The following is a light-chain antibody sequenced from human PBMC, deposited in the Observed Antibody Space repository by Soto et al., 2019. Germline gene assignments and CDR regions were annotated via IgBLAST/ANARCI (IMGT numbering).Light chain of an antibody. CDR3: YQYGSSPPT. Sequence: VMTQSPATLSVSPGERATLSCRASQSVTNYQLAWFRQKPGQAPRLLIWGASNRATGIPDRFSGSGSGTDFTLTISGLEPEDFVVFYCYQYGSSPPTFGQGTKVDI. J-gene: IGKJ1*01. CDR1: QSVTNYQ. CDR2: GAS. V-gene: IGKV3-20*01.